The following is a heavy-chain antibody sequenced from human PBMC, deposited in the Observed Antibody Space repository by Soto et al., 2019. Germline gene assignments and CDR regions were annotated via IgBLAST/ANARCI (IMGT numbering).Heavy chain of an antibody. D-gene: IGHD6-19*01. CDR3: ARSVEGHFDY. V-gene: IGHV3-48*02. CDR1: GFTFNIYS. Sequence: EVQLVESGGDLVQRGGSLRLSCAASGFTFNIYSMNWVRQAPGKGLEWFSYITSDTKTIKYADSVKGRFTISRDNAKNSVYLQMNSLRDKDTAVYYCARSVEGHFDYWGQGTVVTVSS. CDR2: ITSDTKTI. J-gene: IGHJ4*02.